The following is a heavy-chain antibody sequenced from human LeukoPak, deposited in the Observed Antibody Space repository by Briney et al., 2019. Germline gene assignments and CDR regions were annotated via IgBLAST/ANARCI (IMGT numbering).Heavy chain of an antibody. CDR3: ARVGLRFLEWLSSGLPNYYYYGMDV. Sequence: GASVKVSCKASGYTFTSYDINWVRQATGQGLEWRGWMNPNSGNTGYAQKFQGRVTMTRNTSISTAYMELSSLRSEDTAVYYCARVGLRFLEWLSSGLPNYYYYGMDVWGQGTTVTVSS. V-gene: IGHV1-8*01. CDR2: MNPNSGNT. CDR1: GYTFTSYD. D-gene: IGHD3-3*01. J-gene: IGHJ6*02.